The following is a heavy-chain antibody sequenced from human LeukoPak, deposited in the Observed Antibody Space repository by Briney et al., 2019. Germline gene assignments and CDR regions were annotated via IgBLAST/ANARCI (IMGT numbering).Heavy chain of an antibody. CDR3: ARGPITMIVGDAFDI. CDR1: GYTFTSYD. J-gene: IGHJ3*02. Sequence: GASVKVSCKASGYTFTSYDINWVRQATGQGLEWMGWMNPNSGNTGYAQKFQGRVTITRNTSISTAYMELSSLRSEDTAVYYCARGPITMIVGDAFDIWGQGTMVTVSS. V-gene: IGHV1-8*03. CDR2: MNPNSGNT. D-gene: IGHD3-22*01.